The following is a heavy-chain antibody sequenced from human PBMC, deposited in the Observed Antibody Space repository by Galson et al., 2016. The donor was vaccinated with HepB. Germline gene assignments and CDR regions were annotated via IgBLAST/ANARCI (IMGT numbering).Heavy chain of an antibody. CDR1: GYTLTELS. CDR2: FDPEDGET. CDR3: ATLIIMIVVGGREVAFDI. V-gene: IGHV1-24*01. D-gene: IGHD3-22*01. Sequence: SVKVSCKVSGYTLTELSMHWVRQAPGKGLEWMGGFDPEDGETTYAQKFQGRVTMTEDTSTDTAYMELSSLRSEDTAVYYCATLIIMIVVGGREVAFDIWGQGTMVTVSS. J-gene: IGHJ3*02.